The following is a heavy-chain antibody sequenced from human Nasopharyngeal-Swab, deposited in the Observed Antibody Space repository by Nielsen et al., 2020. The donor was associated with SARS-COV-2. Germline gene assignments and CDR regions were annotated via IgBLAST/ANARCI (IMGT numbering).Heavy chain of an antibody. Sequence: GGSLRLSCAASGFTFSSYAMSWVRQAPGKGLEWVSAISGSGGSTYYADSVKGRFTISRDNSKNTLYLQMNSLRAEDTAVYYCAKGSYCSSTSCYGRGTIDYWGQGTLVTVSS. D-gene: IGHD2-2*01. V-gene: IGHV3-23*01. CDR1: GFTFSSYA. CDR2: ISGSGGST. J-gene: IGHJ4*02. CDR3: AKGSYCSSTSCYGRGTIDY.